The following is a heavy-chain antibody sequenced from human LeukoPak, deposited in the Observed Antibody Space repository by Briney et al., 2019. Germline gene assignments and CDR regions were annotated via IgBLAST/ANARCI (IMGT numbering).Heavy chain of an antibody. D-gene: IGHD3-3*01. V-gene: IGHV1-3*01. CDR3: ASSGGGYDFWSGYPGYYYGMDV. CDR2: INAGNGNT. Sequence: VASVKVSCKASGYTFTSYAMHWVRQAPGQRLEWMGWINAGNGNTKYSQKFQGRVTITRDTSASTAYMELSSLRSEDTAVYYCASSGGGYDFWSGYPGYYYGMDVWGQGTTVTVSS. CDR1: GYTFTSYA. J-gene: IGHJ6*02.